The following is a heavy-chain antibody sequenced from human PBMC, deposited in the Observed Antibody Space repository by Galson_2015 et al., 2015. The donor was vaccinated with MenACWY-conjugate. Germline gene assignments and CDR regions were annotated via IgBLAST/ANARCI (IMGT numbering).Heavy chain of an antibody. CDR3: ARSFGAGSDWFDP. J-gene: IGHJ5*02. D-gene: IGHD3-10*01. Sequence: SETLSLTCTVSGGPIGTSYWSWIRQPPGKGLEYIGNINYYGSTKYNPSLKSRVTISLDTPSKQFSLKLNSVTAADTAVYYCARSFGAGSDWFDPWGQGTLVTVSS. CDR2: INYYGST. CDR1: GGPIGTSY. V-gene: IGHV4-59*08.